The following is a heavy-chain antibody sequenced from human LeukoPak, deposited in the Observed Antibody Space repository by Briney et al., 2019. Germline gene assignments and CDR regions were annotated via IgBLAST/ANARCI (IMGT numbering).Heavy chain of an antibody. Sequence: SSETLSLTCTVSGDSVRTSNSYWGWIRQPPGKGLEWIVGMYYSGNTYYNPSLKSRVTISVDTSKNQLSLRLSSVTAADTAVYYCARHPHYYFDNSARWGQGTLVTVSS. J-gene: IGHJ4*02. CDR2: MYYSGNT. CDR1: GDSVRTSNSY. D-gene: IGHD3-22*01. V-gene: IGHV4-39*01. CDR3: ARHPHYYFDNSAR.